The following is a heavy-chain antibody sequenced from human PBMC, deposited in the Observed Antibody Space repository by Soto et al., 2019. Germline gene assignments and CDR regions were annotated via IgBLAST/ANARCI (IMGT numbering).Heavy chain of an antibody. J-gene: IGHJ4*02. CDR1: GFTVSSNY. CDR3: AREGIRSPLYY. Sequence: EVQLVESGGGLVQPGGSLRLSCAVSGFTVSSNYMSWVRQAPGKGLEWVSVIYSGGSTYYADSVKGRFTISRDNSTNTLYLQMNSLRAEDTAVYYCAREGIRSPLYYWGQGTLVTVSS. D-gene: IGHD4-17*01. CDR2: IYSGGST. V-gene: IGHV3-66*01.